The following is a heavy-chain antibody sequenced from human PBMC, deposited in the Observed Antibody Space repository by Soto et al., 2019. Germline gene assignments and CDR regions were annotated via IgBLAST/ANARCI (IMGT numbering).Heavy chain of an antibody. CDR3: AKDMYSSPVQNFDY. J-gene: IGHJ4*02. V-gene: IGHV3-7*03. Sequence: GGSLRLSCEASGFALSMYWMSWVRQAPGKGLQWVANISQDGSIQHHVDSVRGRFTVSRDNAKNSLFLQMNSLRAEDTAVYYCAKDMYSSPVQNFDYWGQGTLVTVSS. CDR1: GFALSMYW. D-gene: IGHD6-13*01. CDR2: ISQDGSIQ.